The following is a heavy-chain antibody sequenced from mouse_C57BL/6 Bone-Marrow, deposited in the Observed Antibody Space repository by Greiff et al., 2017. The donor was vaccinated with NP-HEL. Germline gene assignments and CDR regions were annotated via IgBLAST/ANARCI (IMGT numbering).Heavy chain of an antibody. D-gene: IGHD1-1*01. CDR2: IYPGTSDT. V-gene: IGHV1-5*01. J-gene: IGHJ3*01. Sequence: EVQLQQSGTVLARPGASVKMSCKTSGYTFTSYWMHWVKQRPGQGLEWIGAIYPGTSDTSYNQKFKGKAKLTAVTSASTANMELSSLTNEDSAVYYCTRDVRCITTVVKAYWGQGTLVTVTA. CDR3: TRDVRCITTVVKAY. CDR1: GYTFTSYW.